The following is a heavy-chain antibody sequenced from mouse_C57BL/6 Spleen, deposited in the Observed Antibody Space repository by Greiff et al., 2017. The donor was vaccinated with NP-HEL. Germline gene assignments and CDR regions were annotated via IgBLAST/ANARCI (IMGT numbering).Heavy chain of an antibody. CDR1: GFTFSSYA. D-gene: IGHD5-5*01. V-gene: IGHV5-4*01. Sequence: EVQRVESGGGLVKPGGSLKLSCAASGFTFSSYAMSWVRQTPEKRLEWVATISDGGSYTYYTDNVKGRFTISRDNAKNNRYLQMSHLKSEDTAMYYVARDYPWFAYWGQGTLVTVSA. CDR3: ARDYPWFAY. CDR2: ISDGGSYT. J-gene: IGHJ3*01.